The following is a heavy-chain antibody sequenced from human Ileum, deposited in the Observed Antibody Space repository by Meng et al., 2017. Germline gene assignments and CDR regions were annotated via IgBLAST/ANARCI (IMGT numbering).Heavy chain of an antibody. CDR1: GLTFSNAW. J-gene: IGHJ3*02. D-gene: IGHD2-15*01. V-gene: IGHV3-15*01. CDR3: TTGYWSGGTYRGDDAFDI. CDR2: IKSKTAGGTA. Sequence: GESLKISCAASGLTFSNAWMIWVRQAPGKGLERLGRIKSKTAGGTADYAAPVRGRFTISRDDSKNMMSLQINSLKTEDTAVYYCTTGYWSGGTYRGDDAFDIWGQGTLVTVSS.